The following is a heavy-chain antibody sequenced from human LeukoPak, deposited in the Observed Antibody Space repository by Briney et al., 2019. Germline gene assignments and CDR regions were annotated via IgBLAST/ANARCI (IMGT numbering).Heavy chain of an antibody. V-gene: IGHV4-34*01. CDR2: INHSGST. CDR1: GGSFGGSY. D-gene: IGHD2-8*01. Sequence: SETLSLTAAFKGGSFGGSYWGGIPHPPGRGRSGFGEINHSGSTNYNPSLKSRVTISVDTSKNQFSLKLSSVTAADTAVYYCARAGLIARGYVDYWGQGTLVTVSS. J-gene: IGHJ4*02. CDR3: ARAGLIARGYVDY.